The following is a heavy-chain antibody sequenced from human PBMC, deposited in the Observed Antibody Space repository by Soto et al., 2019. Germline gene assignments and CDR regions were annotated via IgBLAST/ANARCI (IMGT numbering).Heavy chain of an antibody. Sequence: ASVKVSCKASGYIFTSYYLHWVRQAPGQGLEWMGWINPFDGSRMFAQSFQGRVTFTRDTSTSTVYMELSGLRSDDTAVYYCSRVDPGETSPFDHWGQGTPVTVSS. V-gene: IGHV1-46*03. CDR1: GYIFTSYY. D-gene: IGHD3-10*01. CDR2: INPFDGSR. J-gene: IGHJ4*02. CDR3: SRVDPGETSPFDH.